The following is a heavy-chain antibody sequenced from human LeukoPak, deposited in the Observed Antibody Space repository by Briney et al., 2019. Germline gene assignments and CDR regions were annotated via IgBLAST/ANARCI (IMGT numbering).Heavy chain of an antibody. CDR2: IYYSGST. Sequence: SETLSLTCTVSGGSISSYYWSWIRQPPGKGLEWIGYIYYSGSTNYNPSLKSRVTISVDTSKNQFSLKLSSVTAADTAVYYCARGDRYSGLYYFDYWGQGTLVTVSS. CDR1: GGSISSYY. V-gene: IGHV4-59*01. J-gene: IGHJ4*02. CDR3: ARGDRYSGLYYFDY. D-gene: IGHD5-12*01.